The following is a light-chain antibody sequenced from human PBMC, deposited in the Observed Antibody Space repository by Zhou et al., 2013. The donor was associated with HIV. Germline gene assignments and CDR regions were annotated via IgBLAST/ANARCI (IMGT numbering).Light chain of an antibody. CDR2: GAT. V-gene: IGKV3-20*01. CDR3: QQYGISPRS. Sequence: EIVLTQSPGTLSLSPGERATLSCRASQSVSNTYLAWYQRKPGQAPRLLIYGATSRVNGIPDRFGGSGSGTDFTLTVSRLEPEDFAVYYCQQYGISPRSFGQGSRVEIK. CDR1: QSVSNTY. J-gene: IGKJ1*01.